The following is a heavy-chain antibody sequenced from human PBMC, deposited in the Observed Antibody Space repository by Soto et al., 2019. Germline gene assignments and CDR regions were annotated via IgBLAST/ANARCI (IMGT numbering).Heavy chain of an antibody. J-gene: IGHJ6*03. CDR1: GGTFSTYI. CDR3: ASWDSSSSEDRSDQYMDG. V-gene: IGHV1-69*02. Sequence: QGQLVQSGAEVKKPGSSVKVSCKASGGTFSTYIISWVRQVPGQGLEWMGRIIPILGRATYAQKFQDRVTITADKSTSTAFMDLSSLRSEDTAVYYCASWDSSSSEDRSDQYMDGWDKGTAVTVSS. D-gene: IGHD3-22*01. CDR2: IIPILGRA.